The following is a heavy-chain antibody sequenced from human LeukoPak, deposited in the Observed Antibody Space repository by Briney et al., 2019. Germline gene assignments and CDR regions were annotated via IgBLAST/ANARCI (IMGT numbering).Heavy chain of an antibody. V-gene: IGHV3-11*04. CDR2: ISGSGSTI. CDR1: GFTFSDYY. J-gene: IGHJ4*02. D-gene: IGHD3-10*01. Sequence: GGSPRLSCAVSGFTFSDYYMNWIRQAPGKGLEWVSYISGSGSTIYYADSVKGRFTISRDNAKNSLYLQLNSLRAEDTAMYYCARDSDWGQGTLVTVSS. CDR3: ARDSD.